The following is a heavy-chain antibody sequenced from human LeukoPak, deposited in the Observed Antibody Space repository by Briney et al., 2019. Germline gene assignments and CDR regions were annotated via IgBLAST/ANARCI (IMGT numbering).Heavy chain of an antibody. CDR3: ARQTTVVIGNYFYYMDV. J-gene: IGHJ6*03. D-gene: IGHD4-23*01. CDR1: GFTFSNYW. Sequence: PGGSLRLSCAASGFTFSNYWMSWVRQAPGEGLQWVANIKEDGSEKHYVDSVKGRFTISRDNAKSSLYLQMDSLRAEDTAVYYCARQTTVVIGNYFYYMDVWGKGTTVTISS. CDR2: IKEDGSEK. V-gene: IGHV3-7*03.